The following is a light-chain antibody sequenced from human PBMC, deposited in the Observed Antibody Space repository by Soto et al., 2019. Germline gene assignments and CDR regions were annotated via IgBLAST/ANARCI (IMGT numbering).Light chain of an antibody. V-gene: IGKV1-5*01. Sequence: DIQLTQSPSTLPASVGDSVTITCRASQGISTYLAWYQQKPGQAPNLLMYDASTLKSGVPSRFSGSGSGTEFTLTISSLQSDDFATYYCQQYKTYWTFGQGTKVDIK. CDR3: QQYKTYWT. CDR2: DAS. CDR1: QGISTY. J-gene: IGKJ1*01.